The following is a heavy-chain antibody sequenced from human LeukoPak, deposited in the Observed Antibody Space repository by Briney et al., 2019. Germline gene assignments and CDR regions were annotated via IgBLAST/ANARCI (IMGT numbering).Heavy chain of an antibody. CDR1: GGSISSGSYY. V-gene: IGHV4-61*01. CDR3: ARAAPVAHFDY. J-gene: IGHJ4*02. D-gene: IGHD6-19*01. CDR2: IYYSGST. Sequence: PSETLSLTCTVSGGSISSGSYYWSWIRQPPGKGLEWIGYIYYSGSTNYNPSLKSRVTISVDTSKNQFSLKLSSVTAADTAVYYCARAAPVAHFDYWGQGTLVTVSS.